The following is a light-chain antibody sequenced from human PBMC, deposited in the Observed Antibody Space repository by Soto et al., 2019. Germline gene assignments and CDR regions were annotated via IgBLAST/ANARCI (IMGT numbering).Light chain of an antibody. CDR1: QSVSSY. Sequence: EIVLTQSPATLSLSPGERATLSCRASQSVSSYLAWYQQKPGQAPRLLIYDASNRATGIPARFSGSGSGTDFTLTISSLEPEDFAVHCCQQRSNWPPYTFGQGTKLEIK. CDR2: DAS. V-gene: IGKV3-11*01. CDR3: QQRSNWPPYT. J-gene: IGKJ2*01.